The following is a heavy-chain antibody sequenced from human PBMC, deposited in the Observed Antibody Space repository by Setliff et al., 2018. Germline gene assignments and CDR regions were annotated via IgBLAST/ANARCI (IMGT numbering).Heavy chain of an antibody. CDR2: IYSSGNT. CDR1: GDSIRSSRYY. CDR3: ARESYYYYMDV. Sequence: SETLSLTCTVSGDSIRSSRYYWGWIRQPPGKGLEWIGSIYSSGNTYYNPSLKSRVTISVDMSKNQFSLKLSSVTAADTAVYHCARESYYYYMDVWGKGTTVTVSS. V-gene: IGHV4-39*07. J-gene: IGHJ6*03.